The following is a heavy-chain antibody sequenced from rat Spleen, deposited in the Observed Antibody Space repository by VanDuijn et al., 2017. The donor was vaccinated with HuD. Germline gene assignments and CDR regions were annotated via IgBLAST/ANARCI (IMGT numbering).Heavy chain of an antibody. J-gene: IGHJ3*01. CDR1: GFTFINFV. CDR2: ITHSGGLT. Sequence: EVQLVESGGGLLQPGRSLKLSCTASGFTFINFVMAWVRQAPTKGLEWVASITHSGGLTFYRDSVKGRFTISKDNTKSTLYLQMDSLRSEDTATYYCARHGGLRNWFAYWGQGTLVTVSS. CDR3: ARHGGLRNWFAY. D-gene: IGHD1-11*01. V-gene: IGHV5S23*01.